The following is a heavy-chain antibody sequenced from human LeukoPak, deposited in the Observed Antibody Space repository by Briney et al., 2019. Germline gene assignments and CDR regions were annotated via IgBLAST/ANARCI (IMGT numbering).Heavy chain of an antibody. V-gene: IGHV1-2*06. CDR1: GYTFTGYY. CDR2: INPNSGGT. CDR3: ARVETGQTRDFRSGYYNGYYYYYYGMDV. D-gene: IGHD3-3*01. Sequence: ASVKVSCKASGYTFTGYYMHWVRQAPGQGLEWMGRINPNSGGTNYAQKFQGRVTMTRDTSISTAYMELSRLRSDDTAVYYCARVETGQTRDFRSGYYNGYYYYYYGMDVWGQGTTVTVSS. J-gene: IGHJ6*02.